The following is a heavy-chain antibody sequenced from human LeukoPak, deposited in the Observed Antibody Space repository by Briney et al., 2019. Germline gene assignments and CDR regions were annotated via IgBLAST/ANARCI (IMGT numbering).Heavy chain of an antibody. CDR3: ARALRGYCSGGSCYSNYFDY. Sequence: GASVKVSCKASGYTFTGYYMHWVRQAPGQGLEWMGWINPNSGGTNYAQKFQGRVTMTRDTSISTAYMELSRLRSDDTAVYYCARALRGYCSGGSCYSNYFDYWGQGTLVTVSS. V-gene: IGHV1-2*02. D-gene: IGHD2-15*01. CDR1: GYTFTGYY. J-gene: IGHJ4*02. CDR2: INPNSGGT.